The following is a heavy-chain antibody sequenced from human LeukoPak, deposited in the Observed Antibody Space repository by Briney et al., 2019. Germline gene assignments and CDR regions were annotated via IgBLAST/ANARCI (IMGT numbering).Heavy chain of an antibody. CDR1: GFTFSSYA. D-gene: IGHD3-10*01. V-gene: IGHV3-30*04. CDR2: ISYDGSNK. J-gene: IGHJ4*02. Sequence: GGSLRLSCAASGFTFSSYAMHWVRQAPGKGLEWVAVISYDGSNKYYADSVKGRFTISRDNSKNTLYLQMNSLRAEDTAVYYCARLDGSGSYSPLDYWGQGTLVTVSS. CDR3: ARLDGSGSYSPLDY.